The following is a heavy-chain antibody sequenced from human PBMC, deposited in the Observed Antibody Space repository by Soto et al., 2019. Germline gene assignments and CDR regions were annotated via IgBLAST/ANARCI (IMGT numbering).Heavy chain of an antibody. D-gene: IGHD6-13*01. CDR1: GGSISSSNW. CDR2: IYHSGST. J-gene: IGHJ5*02. Sequence: PSETLSLTCAVSGGSISSSNWWSWVRQPPGKGLEWIGEIYHSGSTNYNPTLKSRVTISVDKSKNQFSLKLNSVTAADTAVYYCARVIATAVHWFDPWGQGTLVTAPQ. V-gene: IGHV4-4*02. CDR3: ARVIATAVHWFDP.